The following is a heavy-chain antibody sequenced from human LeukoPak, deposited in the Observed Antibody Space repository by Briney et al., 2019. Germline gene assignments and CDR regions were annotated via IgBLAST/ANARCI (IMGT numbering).Heavy chain of an antibody. CDR2: IYHSGST. V-gene: IGHV4-4*01. J-gene: IGHJ4*02. CDR1: GGSISSSNW. CDR3: ARSLVVVTAIPFGYFDY. Sequence: PSGTLSLTCAVSGGSISSSNWWSWVRQPPGKGLEWIGEIYHSGSTNYNPSLKSRVTISVDKSKNQFSLKLSSVAAADTAVYCCARSLVVVTAIPFGYFDYWGQGTLVTVSS. D-gene: IGHD2-21*02.